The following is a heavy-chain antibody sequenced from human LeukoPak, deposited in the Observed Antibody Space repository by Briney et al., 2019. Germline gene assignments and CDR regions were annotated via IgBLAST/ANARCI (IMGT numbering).Heavy chain of an antibody. D-gene: IGHD5-24*01. CDR3: AKEGPRDGYNSHLDDAFDI. Sequence: GGSLRLSCAASGFTFSSYGMHWVRQAPGKGLEWVAVISYDGSNKYYAGSVKGRFTISRDNSKNTPYLQMNSLRAEDTAVYYCAKEGPRDGYNSHLDDAFDIWGQGTMVTVSS. CDR2: ISYDGSNK. V-gene: IGHV3-30*18. CDR1: GFTFSSYG. J-gene: IGHJ3*02.